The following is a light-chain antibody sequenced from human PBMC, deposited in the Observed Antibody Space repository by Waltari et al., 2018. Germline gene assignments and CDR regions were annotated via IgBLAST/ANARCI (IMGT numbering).Light chain of an antibody. V-gene: IGLV6-57*04. CDR3: QSFDSSNRV. Sequence: NFMLTQPHSVSESPGKTVTISCTRSSGSIASNSVQWYQQSPGSAPTTVIYEDNQRPSGVPDRFSGSIDSSSNSASLTSSGLKTEDEADYDCQSFDSSNRVFGGGTKLTVL. CDR2: EDN. J-gene: IGLJ3*02. CDR1: SGSIASNS.